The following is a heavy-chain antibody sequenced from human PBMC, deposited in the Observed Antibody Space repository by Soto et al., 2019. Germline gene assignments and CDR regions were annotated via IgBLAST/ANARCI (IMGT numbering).Heavy chain of an antibody. J-gene: IGHJ6*02. Sequence: GASVKVSCKASGYTFTSYGISWVRQAPGQGLEWMGWISAYNGNTNYAQKLQGRVTMTTDTSTSTAYMELRSLRSDDTAVYYCARDWDTTTNYDFWSGYYYYGMDVWGQGTTVTVSS. CDR3: ARDWDTTTNYDFWSGYYYYGMDV. V-gene: IGHV1-18*01. CDR2: ISAYNGNT. CDR1: GYTFTSYG. D-gene: IGHD3-3*01.